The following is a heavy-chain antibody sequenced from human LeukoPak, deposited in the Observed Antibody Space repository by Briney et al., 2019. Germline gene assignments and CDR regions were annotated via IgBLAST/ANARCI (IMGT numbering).Heavy chain of an antibody. Sequence: SETLSLTCTVSGGSISSGIYYWSWIRQPAGKGLEWIGRIYSSGNTNYNPSLKSRVTISVDTSKNQFSLKLSSVTAADTAMYYCGRDLNGVTDPWGRGTLVTVSS. V-gene: IGHV4-61*02. CDR3: GRDLNGVTDP. J-gene: IGHJ5*02. CDR1: GGSISSGIYY. CDR2: IYSSGNT. D-gene: IGHD3-16*02.